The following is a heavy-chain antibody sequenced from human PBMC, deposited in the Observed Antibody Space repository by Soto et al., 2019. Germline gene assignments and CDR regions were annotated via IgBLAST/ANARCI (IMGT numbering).Heavy chain of an antibody. CDR2: ISGSGGST. D-gene: IGHD6-19*01. Sequence: GGSLRLSCAAPGFPFSRYDLSWVRQAPGKGLEWVSAISGSGGSTYYADSVKGRFTISRDNSKNTLYLQMNSLRAEDTAVYYCAKGGGWIRRAIDYSGQATLVTVSS. CDR1: GFPFSRYD. CDR3: AKGGGWIRRAIDY. V-gene: IGHV3-23*01. J-gene: IGHJ4*02.